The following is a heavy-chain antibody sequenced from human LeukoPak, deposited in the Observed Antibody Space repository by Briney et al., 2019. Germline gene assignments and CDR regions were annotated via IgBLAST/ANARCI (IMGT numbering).Heavy chain of an antibody. CDR1: GFTFSSYG. J-gene: IGHJ4*02. CDR3: AKDCGGDCYLDY. V-gene: IGHV3-30*18. CDR2: ISYDGSNK. Sequence: GGSLRLSCAASGFTFSSYGMHWVRQAPGKGLEWVAVISYDGSNKYYADSVKGRFTISRDNSKNTLYLQMNSLRAEDTAVYHCAKDCGGDCYLDYWGQGTLVTVSS. D-gene: IGHD2-21*02.